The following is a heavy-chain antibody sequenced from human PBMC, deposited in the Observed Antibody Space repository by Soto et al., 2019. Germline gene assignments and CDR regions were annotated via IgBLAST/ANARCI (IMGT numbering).Heavy chain of an antibody. D-gene: IGHD2-21*02. J-gene: IGHJ4*02. CDR2: VSWNSGAK. CDR1: GFSCDDFV. CDR3: SKGVATAVPALDY. Sequence: EVQLVESGGGLVQPGRSLRLSCVASGFSCDDFVMNWVRQRPGKGLEWVSSVSWNSGAKLYADSVKGRFPISRDSAKKTVYLQLNSLRPDDTDFYYCSKGVATAVPALDYWGQGTLVTVSS. V-gene: IGHV3-9*01.